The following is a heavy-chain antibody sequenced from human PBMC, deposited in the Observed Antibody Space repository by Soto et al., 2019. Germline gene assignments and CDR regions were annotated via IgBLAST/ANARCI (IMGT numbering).Heavy chain of an antibody. J-gene: IGHJ6*02. CDR1: GYTFTSYG. CDR3: AGGEKEMEGVDGCSSTSCQEFWYYYGMDV. D-gene: IGHD2-2*01. Sequence: ASVKVSCKASGYTFTSYGISWVRQAPGQGLEWMGWISAYNGNTNYAQKLQGRVTMTTDTSTSTAYMELRSLRSDDTAVYYCAGGEKEMEGVDGCSSTSCQEFWYYYGMDVWGQGTTVTVSS. V-gene: IGHV1-18*01. CDR2: ISAYNGNT.